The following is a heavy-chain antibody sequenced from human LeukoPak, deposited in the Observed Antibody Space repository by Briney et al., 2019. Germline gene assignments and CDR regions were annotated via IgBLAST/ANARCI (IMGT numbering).Heavy chain of an antibody. D-gene: IGHD6-19*01. CDR1: GDSMTGFY. V-gene: IGHV4-59*01. CDR3: ARLRGSGWFAFDY. J-gene: IGHJ4*02. Sequence: SETLSLTRSVSGDSMTGFYWSWIRQPPGKGLEWIGSILYTGDTDYSPSLRSRVVISLDASQNRFSLRLTSVTGADTAVYYCARLRGSGWFAFDYWGQGTLLTVSA. CDR2: ILYTGDT.